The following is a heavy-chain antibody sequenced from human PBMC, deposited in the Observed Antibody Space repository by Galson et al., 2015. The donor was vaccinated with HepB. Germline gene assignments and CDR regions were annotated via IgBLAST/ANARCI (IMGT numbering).Heavy chain of an antibody. V-gene: IGHV3-7*01. CDR3: ARLRPYYYDTSGRGSLDY. D-gene: IGHD3-22*01. CDR2: IKQDGSEK. CDR1: GFTFSDYW. Sequence: SLRLSCATSGFTFSDYWMTWVRQAAGKGLEWVATIKQDGSEKYYVDSVKGRFTTSRDNAKNSLCLQMTSLRAEDTAVYYCARLRPYYYDTSGRGSLDYWGQGTLVTVSS. J-gene: IGHJ4*02.